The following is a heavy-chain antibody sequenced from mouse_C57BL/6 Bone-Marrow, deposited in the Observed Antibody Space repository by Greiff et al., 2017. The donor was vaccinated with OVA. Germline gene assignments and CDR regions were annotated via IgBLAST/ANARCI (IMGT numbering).Heavy chain of an antibody. CDR2: IYPGDGDT. Sequence: QVQLQQSGPELVKPGASVKISCKASGYAFSSSWMNWVKQRPGKGLEWIGRIYPGDGDTNYNGKFKGKATLTADKSSITAYMQLSCLTSEDSAVYFCARGGDPDYWGQGTTLTVSS. V-gene: IGHV1-82*01. CDR3: ARGGDPDY. J-gene: IGHJ2*01. D-gene: IGHD3-3*01. CDR1: GYAFSSSW.